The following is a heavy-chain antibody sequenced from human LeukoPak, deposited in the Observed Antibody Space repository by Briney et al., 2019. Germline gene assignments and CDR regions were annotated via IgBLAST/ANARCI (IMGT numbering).Heavy chain of an antibody. V-gene: IGHV4-39*07. Sequence: SETLSLTCTVSGGSISSSSYYWGWIRQPPGKGLEWIGSIYYSGSTYYNPSLKSRVTISVDTSKNQLSLKLSSVTAADTAVYYCARGRGVYYYDSGAFDIWGQGTMVTVSS. CDR3: ARGRGVYYYDSGAFDI. CDR1: GGSISSSSYY. CDR2: IYYSGST. J-gene: IGHJ3*02. D-gene: IGHD3-22*01.